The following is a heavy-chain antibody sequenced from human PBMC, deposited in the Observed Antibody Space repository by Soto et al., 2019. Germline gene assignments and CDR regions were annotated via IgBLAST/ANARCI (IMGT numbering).Heavy chain of an antibody. D-gene: IGHD6-13*01. V-gene: IGHV3-74*01. Sequence: GGSLRLSCAASGFTFSSYWMHWVRQAPGKGLVWVSRINSDGSSTSYADSVKGRFTISRDNAKNTLYLQMNSLRAEDTAVYYCARGLEQQLVPVLDYYYYGMDVWGQGTTVTVSS. CDR1: GFTFSSYW. J-gene: IGHJ6*02. CDR2: INSDGSST. CDR3: ARGLEQQLVPVLDYYYYGMDV.